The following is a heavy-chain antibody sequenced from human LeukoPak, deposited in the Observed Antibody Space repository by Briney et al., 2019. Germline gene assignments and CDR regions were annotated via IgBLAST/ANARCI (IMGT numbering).Heavy chain of an antibody. D-gene: IGHD3-22*01. CDR2: MHNSGST. J-gene: IGHJ3*02. Sequence: SETLSLTCTVSGGSISSQYWSWIRQPPGEGLEWIGYMHNSGSTNFNPSLKSRVSISLDTSKNQFSLKLNSVTGADTAVYYCARCYFDNSGFDAFDIWGQGTMVTVSS. CDR3: ARCYFDNSGFDAFDI. V-gene: IGHV4-59*11. CDR1: GGSISSQY.